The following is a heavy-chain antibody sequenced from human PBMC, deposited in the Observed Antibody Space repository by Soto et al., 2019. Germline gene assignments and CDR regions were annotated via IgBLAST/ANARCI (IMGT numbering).Heavy chain of an antibody. CDR2: IGVCSGNT. J-gene: IGHJ4*02. Sequence: SVKVSCKASGFTFTTLVVLWVRQARGHRLEWIGWIGVCSGNTNYAQKYQGRVTITRDMSTGTAYMELSSLTSDDTAVYYCARGGRISGVYWGQGTLVTVSS. CDR1: GFTFTTLV. D-gene: IGHD1-26*01. V-gene: IGHV1-58*01. CDR3: ARGGRISGVY.